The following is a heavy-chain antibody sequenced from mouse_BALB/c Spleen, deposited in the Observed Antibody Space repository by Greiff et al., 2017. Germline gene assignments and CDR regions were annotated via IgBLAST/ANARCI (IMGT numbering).Heavy chain of an antibody. J-gene: IGHJ3*01. D-gene: IGHD2-3*01. CDR2: ISYDGSN. Sequence: EVQLQQSGPGLVKPSQSLSLTCSVTGYSITSGYYWNWIRQFPGNKLEWMGYISYDGSNNYNPSLKNRISITRDTSKNQFFLKLNSVTTEDTATYYCARGYDGYPAWFAYWGQGTLVTVSA. CDR3: ARGYDGYPAWFAY. CDR1: GYSITSGYY. V-gene: IGHV3-6*02.